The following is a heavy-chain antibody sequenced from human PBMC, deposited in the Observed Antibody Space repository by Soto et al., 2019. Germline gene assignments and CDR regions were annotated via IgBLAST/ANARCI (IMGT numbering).Heavy chain of an antibody. D-gene: IGHD3-3*01. CDR1: GFTFSDYY. CDR2: ISSSGSTI. CDR3: ARGTGVLRFLEWLSEPFYP. V-gene: IGHV3-11*01. Sequence: QVQLVESGGGLVKPGGSLRLSCAASGFTFSDYYMRWIRQAPGKGLEWVSYISSSGSTIYYADSVKGRFTISRDNAENSLYLQMNSLRAEDTAVYYCARGTGVLRFLEWLSEPFYPWGQGTLVTVSS. J-gene: IGHJ5*02.